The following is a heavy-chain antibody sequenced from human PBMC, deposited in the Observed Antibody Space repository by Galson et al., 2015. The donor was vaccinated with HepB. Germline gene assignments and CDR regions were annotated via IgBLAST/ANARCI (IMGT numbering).Heavy chain of an antibody. Sequence: SLRLSCAGSGFTFSGSAMHWVRQASGKGLEWVGRIGSKANNYATEYTASVKGRFTISRNDSKNTAFLQMNSLRTEDTAVYYCLRLGDLYGYSSSWGQGTLVTVSS. V-gene: IGHV3-73*01. CDR1: GFTFSGSA. CDR2: IGSKANNYAT. J-gene: IGHJ4*02. CDR3: LRLGDLYGYSSS. D-gene: IGHD6-13*01.